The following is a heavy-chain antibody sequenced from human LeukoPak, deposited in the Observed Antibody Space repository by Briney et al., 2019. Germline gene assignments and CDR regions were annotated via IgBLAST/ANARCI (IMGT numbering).Heavy chain of an antibody. Sequence: ASVKVSCKASGYTFTSYAMHWVRQAPGQRLEWMGWINAGNGNTKYSQKFQGRVTITADESTSTAYMELSSLRSEDTAVYYCARALDLATKYYYYYGMDVWGQGTTVTVSS. CDR2: INAGNGNT. V-gene: IGHV1-3*01. J-gene: IGHJ6*02. CDR1: GYTFTSYA. CDR3: ARALDLATKYYYYYGMDV. D-gene: IGHD1-14*01.